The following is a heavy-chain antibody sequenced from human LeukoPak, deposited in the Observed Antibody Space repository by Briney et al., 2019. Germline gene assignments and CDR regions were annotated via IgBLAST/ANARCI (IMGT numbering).Heavy chain of an antibody. D-gene: IGHD3-10*01. J-gene: IGHJ5*02. CDR2: IKQDGSEK. CDR3: ARDSMVRGVPHLGWFDP. V-gene: IGHV3-7*01. CDR1: GFTFSSYW. Sequence: GGSLRLSCAASGFTFSSYWMSWVRQAPGKGLEWVANIKQDGSEKYYVDSVKGRFTISRDNAKNSLYLQMNSLRAEDTAVYYCARDSMVRGVPHLGWFDPWGQGTLVTVSS.